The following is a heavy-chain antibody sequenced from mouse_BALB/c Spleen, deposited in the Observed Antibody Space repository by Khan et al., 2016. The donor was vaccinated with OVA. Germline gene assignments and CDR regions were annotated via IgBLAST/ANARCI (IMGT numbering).Heavy chain of an antibody. J-gene: IGHJ3*01. V-gene: IGHV5-4*02. D-gene: IGHD2-13*01. CDR1: GFTFSDYY. CDR2: ISDGTNYI. CDR3: TRGYYGDPFAY. Sequence: EVELVESGGGLVKPGGSLKLSCAASGFTFSDYYMYWVRQTPEKRLEWVATISDGTNYIYYLDHVKGRFTISRDNAKNNLYLQMSSLKSEDTAMYYCTRGYYGDPFAYWGHGTLVTVSA.